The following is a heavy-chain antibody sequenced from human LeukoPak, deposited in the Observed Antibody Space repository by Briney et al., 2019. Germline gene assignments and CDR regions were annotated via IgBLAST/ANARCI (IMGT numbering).Heavy chain of an antibody. CDR1: GYSFTSYW. J-gene: IGHJ6*02. D-gene: IGHD3-9*01. V-gene: IGHV5-51*01. CDR2: IYPGDSDT. CDR3: ARQGPYDILTGYYSPQDYYYGMDV. Sequence: GESLKISCKGSGYSFTSYWIGWVRQMPGKGLEWMGIIYPGDSDTRYSPSFQGQVTISADKSISTAYLQWSSLKASDTAMYYCARQGPYDILTGYYSPQDYYYGMDVWGQGTTVTVSS.